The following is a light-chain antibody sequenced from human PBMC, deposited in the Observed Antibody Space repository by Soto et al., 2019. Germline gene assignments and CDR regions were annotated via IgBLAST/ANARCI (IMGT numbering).Light chain of an antibody. V-gene: IGLV2-14*03. CDR3: SSYRSITTAYV. CDR2: DVS. Sequence: QSALTQPASVSGSPGQSITISCTGTTNDIGSYNFVSWYQQHPGKAPKLMIFDVSDRPSGVSIRFSGSKSGNTASLTISGLQPEDEADYYCSSYRSITTAYVFGTGTKLTVL. J-gene: IGLJ1*01. CDR1: TNDIGSYNF.